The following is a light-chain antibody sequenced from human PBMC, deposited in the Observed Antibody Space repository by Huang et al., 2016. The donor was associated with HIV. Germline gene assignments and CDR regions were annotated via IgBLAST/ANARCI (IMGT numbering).Light chain of an antibody. Sequence: DIQMTQSPSSLSASVGDRVTITCRASHDISNSLAWYQQTLGKAPKLLVYDASKLESGVPAMFSGWGSGTDYTLTINSLQPEDFATYYCQQYYVAPMYTFGQGTKLEIK. V-gene: IGKV1-NL1*01. CDR1: HDISNS. J-gene: IGKJ2*01. CDR2: DAS. CDR3: QQYYVAPMYT.